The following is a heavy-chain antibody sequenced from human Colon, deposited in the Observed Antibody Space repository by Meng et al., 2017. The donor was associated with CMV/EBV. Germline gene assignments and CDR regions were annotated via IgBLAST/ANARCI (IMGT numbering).Heavy chain of an antibody. D-gene: IGHD5-18*01. CDR1: GLTFNGYG. Sequence: GESLKISCAASGLTFNGYGLHWVRQAPGKGLEWVAVISKDGRSKYYADSVKGRFTISRDNSENTLFLQMSSLRPEDTAVYYCAKGGVETTMNRFDYWGQGTLVTVSS. CDR2: ISKDGRSK. CDR3: AKGGVETTMNRFDY. V-gene: IGHV3-30*19. J-gene: IGHJ4*02.